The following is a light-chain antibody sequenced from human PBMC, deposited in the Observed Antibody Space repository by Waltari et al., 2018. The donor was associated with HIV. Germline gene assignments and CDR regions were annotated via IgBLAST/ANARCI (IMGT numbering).Light chain of an antibody. CDR2: QDS. V-gene: IGLV3-1*01. Sequence: SYELTQPPSVSVSPGQTASITCSGDKLGDRYTCWYQQKPGQSPVLVIYQDSNRPSGIPERFSGSNSGNTATLTISGTQAMDEADYYCQAWDSSTGDVVFGGGTELTVL. J-gene: IGLJ2*01. CDR1: KLGDRY. CDR3: QAWDSSTGDVV.